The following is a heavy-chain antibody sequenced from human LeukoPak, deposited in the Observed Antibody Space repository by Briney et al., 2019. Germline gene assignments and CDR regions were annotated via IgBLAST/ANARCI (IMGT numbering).Heavy chain of an antibody. V-gene: IGHV4-34*01. Sequence: SETLSLTCTVSGGSISSYYWSWIRQPPGKGLEWIGEINHSGSTNYNPSLKSRVTISVDTSKNQFSLKLSSVTAADTAVYYCASLHTAMVRVDPWGQGTLVTVSS. CDR1: GGSISSYY. CDR3: ASLHTAMVRVDP. D-gene: IGHD5-18*01. CDR2: INHSGST. J-gene: IGHJ5*02.